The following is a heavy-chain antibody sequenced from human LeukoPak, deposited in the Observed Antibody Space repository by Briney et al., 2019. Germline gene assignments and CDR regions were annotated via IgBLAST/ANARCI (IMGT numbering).Heavy chain of an antibody. J-gene: IGHJ4*02. CDR3: ARARDSSGYEVYDY. CDR1: GFTFDDYG. V-gene: IGHV3-20*04. Sequence: GGSLRLSCAASGFTFDDYGMSWVRQAPGKGLEWVSGINWNGGSTGYADSVKGRFTISRDNAKNSLYLQMNTLRAEDTALYYCARARDSSGYEVYDYWGQGTLVIVSS. CDR2: INWNGGST. D-gene: IGHD3-22*01.